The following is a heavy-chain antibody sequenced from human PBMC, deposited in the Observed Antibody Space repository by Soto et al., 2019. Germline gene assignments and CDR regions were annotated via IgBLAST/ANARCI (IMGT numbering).Heavy chain of an antibody. Sequence: ASVKVSCKASGYTFTSYDINWVRQAPGQGQEWMGWISAYNGNTNYAQKFQGRVTMTTDTSTNTAYMELRSLRSDDTAVYYCARDWDVLMEDATRIWFDPWGQGTLVTVSS. CDR1: GYTFTSYD. CDR3: ARDWDVLMEDATRIWFDP. CDR2: ISAYNGNT. V-gene: IGHV1-18*01. J-gene: IGHJ5*02. D-gene: IGHD2-8*01.